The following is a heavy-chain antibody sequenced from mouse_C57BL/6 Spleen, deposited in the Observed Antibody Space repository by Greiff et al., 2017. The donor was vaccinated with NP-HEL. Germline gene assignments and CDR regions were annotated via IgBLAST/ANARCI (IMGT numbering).Heavy chain of an antibody. CDR1: GYTFTSYW. CDR2: IDPNSGGT. Sequence: QVQLQQPGAELVKPGASVKLSCKASGYTFTSYWMHWVKQRPGRGLEWIGRIDPNSGGTKYNEKFKSKATLTVDKPSSPAYMQLSSLTSEDSAVYYCDLYYSNSYWYFDVWGTGTTVTVSS. J-gene: IGHJ1*03. CDR3: DLYYSNSYWYFDV. D-gene: IGHD2-5*01. V-gene: IGHV1-72*01.